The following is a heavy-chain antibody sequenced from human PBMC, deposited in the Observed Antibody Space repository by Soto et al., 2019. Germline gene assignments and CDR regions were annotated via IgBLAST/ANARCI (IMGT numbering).Heavy chain of an antibody. J-gene: IGHJ6*02. V-gene: IGHV3-74*01. Sequence: EVQLVESGGGLVLPGGSLRLSCAAAGFTFSNYWMHWVRQTPGKGLVWLSRINSDGNNTTYADSVKGRFTISRDNAKNTLYLQMNSLRAEDTALYYCASDGARFYGNYARLGMDVWGQGTMVTVSS. CDR1: GFTFSNYW. CDR2: INSDGNNT. D-gene: IGHD4-17*01. CDR3: ASDGARFYGNYARLGMDV.